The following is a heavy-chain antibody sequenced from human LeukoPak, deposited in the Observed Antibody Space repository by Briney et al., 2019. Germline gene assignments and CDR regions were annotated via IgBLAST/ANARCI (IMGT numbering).Heavy chain of an antibody. CDR3: AREWSLFDY. V-gene: IGHV3-74*01. CDR1: GGSISGSNYY. CDR2: INSDGSST. Sequence: PSETLSLTCTVSGGSISGSNYYWGWIRQPPGKGLVWVSRINSDGSSTSYADSVKGRFTISRDNAKNTLYLQMNSLRAEDTAVYYCAREWSLFDYWGQGTLVTVSS. J-gene: IGHJ4*02. D-gene: IGHD2-15*01.